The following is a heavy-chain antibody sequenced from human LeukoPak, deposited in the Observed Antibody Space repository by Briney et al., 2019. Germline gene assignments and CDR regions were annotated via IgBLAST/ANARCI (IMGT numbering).Heavy chain of an antibody. CDR2: IDWDDDK. CDR3: ARILSYYDSSGYSHHYFDY. J-gene: IGHJ4*02. V-gene: IGHV2-70*04. Sequence: SGPTLVKPTQTLTLTCTFSGFSLSTGPMRVSWIRQPPGKALEWLARIDWDDDKFYNTSLKTRLTISKDTSKNQVVLTMTNMDPVDTATYYCARILSYYDSSGYSHHYFDYWGQGTLVTVSS. D-gene: IGHD3-22*01. CDR1: GFSLSTGPMR.